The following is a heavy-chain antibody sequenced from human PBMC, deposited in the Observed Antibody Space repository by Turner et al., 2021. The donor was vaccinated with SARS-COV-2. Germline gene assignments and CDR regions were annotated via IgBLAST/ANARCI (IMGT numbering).Heavy chain of an antibody. CDR1: GNTFTGYY. CDR3: ARDLAVFSMWEPQYYFDY. CDR2: INPNSGGT. V-gene: IGHV1-2*02. D-gene: IGHD1-26*01. Sequence: QVRLVQSGAEVKKPGDSVQVSCKASGNTFTGYYMHWVRQAPGQGLEWMGWINPNSGGTNYAQKFQGRVTMTRDTSISTAYMELSMLRSDDTAVYYCARDLAVFSMWEPQYYFDYWGQGTLVTVSS. J-gene: IGHJ4*02.